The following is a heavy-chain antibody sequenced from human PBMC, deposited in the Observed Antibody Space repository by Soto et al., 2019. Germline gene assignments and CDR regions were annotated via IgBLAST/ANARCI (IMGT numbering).Heavy chain of an antibody. J-gene: IGHJ4*02. Sequence: GGSLRLSCAASGFTFSSYAMHWVRQAPGKGLEWVAVISYDGRNKYYADSGKGRFTISRDNSKNTVDLQMNSLRAEDTAVYYCARAPEEYYYDSSGLDYWGQGTLVTVSS. CDR3: ARAPEEYYYDSSGLDY. CDR1: GFTFSSYA. D-gene: IGHD3-22*01. CDR2: ISYDGRNK. V-gene: IGHV3-30*04.